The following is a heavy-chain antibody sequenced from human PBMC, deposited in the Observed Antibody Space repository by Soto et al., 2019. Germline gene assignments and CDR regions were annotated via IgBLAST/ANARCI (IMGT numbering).Heavy chain of an antibody. D-gene: IGHD3-3*01. Sequence: ETLSLTCTVSGGSISSYYWSWIRQPPGKGLEWIGYIYYSGSTNYNPSLKSRVTISVDTSKNQFSLKLSSVTAADTAVYYCARSFLEWDNWFDPWGQGTLVTVSS. CDR2: IYYSGST. CDR3: ARSFLEWDNWFDP. J-gene: IGHJ5*02. CDR1: GGSISSYY. V-gene: IGHV4-59*01.